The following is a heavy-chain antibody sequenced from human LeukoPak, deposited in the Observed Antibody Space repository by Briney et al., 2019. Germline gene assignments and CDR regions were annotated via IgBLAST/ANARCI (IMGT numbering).Heavy chain of an antibody. V-gene: IGHV1-2*02. CDR1: GYTFTGYY. D-gene: IGHD4-17*01. CDR2: INPNSGGT. J-gene: IGHJ6*02. Sequence: ASVKVSCKASGYTFTGYYMHWVRQAPGQGLEWMGWINPNSGGTNYAQKFQGRVTMTRDTSISTAYMELSRLRSDDTAVYYCAREGTVTTWGYYYGMDVWGQGTTVTVSS. CDR3: AREGTVTTWGYYYGMDV.